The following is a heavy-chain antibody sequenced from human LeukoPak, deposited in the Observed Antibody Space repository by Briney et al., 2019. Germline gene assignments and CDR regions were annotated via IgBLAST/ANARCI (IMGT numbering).Heavy chain of an antibody. V-gene: IGHV4-59*01. J-gene: IGHJ6*03. CDR1: GGSISSYY. Sequence: SETLSLTCTVSGGSISSYYWSWIRQPPGKGLEWIGYIYYSGSTNYNPSLKSRVTISVDTSKNQFSLKLSSVTAADTAVYYCARDPEWHRSPYYYYYMDVWGKGTTVTVSS. CDR3: ARDPEWHRSPYYYYYMDV. D-gene: IGHD3-3*01. CDR2: IYYSGST.